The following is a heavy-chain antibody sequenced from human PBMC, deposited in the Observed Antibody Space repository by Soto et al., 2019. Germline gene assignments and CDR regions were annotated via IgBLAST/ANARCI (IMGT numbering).Heavy chain of an antibody. J-gene: IGHJ4*02. V-gene: IGHV3-23*01. D-gene: IGHD3-22*01. CDR2: LSGSGGTT. CDR1: EFTFSKYA. Sequence: EVQLLESGGALVQPGGSLRLSCTASEFTFSKYAMTWVRQAPGKGLEWVSSLSGSGGTTFYADSVKGRFTISRDNSKNTLYLQMDSLRAEDTAVYYCARGQSKGLFKFSSFDYWGQGTLVTVSS. CDR3: ARGQSKGLFKFSSFDY.